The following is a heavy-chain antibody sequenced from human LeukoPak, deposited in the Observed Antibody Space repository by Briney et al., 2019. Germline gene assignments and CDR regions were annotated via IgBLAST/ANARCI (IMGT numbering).Heavy chain of an antibody. Sequence: TGGSLRLSCAASGFTFSNHYMNWVRQAPGKGLEWVSSISGGSSAMYYADSMKGRFTISRDNAKSSLYLQMDSLRAEDTAIYYCARQCSIISCLWGQGTLVTVSS. J-gene: IGHJ4*02. CDR3: ARQCSIISCL. CDR2: ISGGSSAM. CDR1: GFTFSNHY. V-gene: IGHV3-69-1*01. D-gene: IGHD2-2*01.